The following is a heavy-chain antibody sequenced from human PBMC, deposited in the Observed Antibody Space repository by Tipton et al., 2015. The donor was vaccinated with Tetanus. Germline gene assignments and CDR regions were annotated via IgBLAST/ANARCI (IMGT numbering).Heavy chain of an antibody. V-gene: IGHV5-51*01. CDR2: IFPSDSET. D-gene: IGHD6-6*01. CDR3: ARHGSIGARQNRFDA. Sequence: QLVQSGAEVKKPGESLKISCKASGYIFTNYWIAWVRQMPGKGLEYMGIIFPSDSETRYNPTFRGQVTMSVDKATNTPYLQWSSLGASDSAVYYCARHGSIGARQNRFDAWGQGTPVTVSS. J-gene: IGHJ5*02. CDR1: GYIFTNYW.